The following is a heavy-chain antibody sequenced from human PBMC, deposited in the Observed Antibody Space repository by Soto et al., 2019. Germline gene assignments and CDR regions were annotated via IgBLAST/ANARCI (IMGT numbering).Heavy chain of an antibody. D-gene: IGHD6-13*01. CDR2: TYYRSKWYN. V-gene: IGHV6-1*01. CDR1: GDSVSSNSAA. J-gene: IGHJ6*02. Sequence: SQTLSLTCAISGDSVSSNSAAWNWIRQSPPRGLEWLGRTYYRSKWYNDYAVSVKSRITINPDTSKNQFSLQLNSVTPEDTAVYYCARDRASSSWYSEYYYGMDVWGQGTTVTVSS. CDR3: ARDRASSSWYSEYYYGMDV.